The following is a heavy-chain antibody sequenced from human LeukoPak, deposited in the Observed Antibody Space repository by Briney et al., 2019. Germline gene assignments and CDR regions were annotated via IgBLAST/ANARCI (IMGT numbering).Heavy chain of an antibody. Sequence: KPGGSLRLSCAASGFTFSSYEMTWVRQAPGKGLEWLSYINSRGTTIYYADSVKGRFTISRDNAKNSLYMQMNSLRAEDTAVYYCASLRVYNFGPFDYWGQGTLVTVSS. CDR3: ASLRVYNFGPFDY. V-gene: IGHV3-48*03. D-gene: IGHD5-18*01. CDR1: GFTFSSYE. J-gene: IGHJ4*02. CDR2: INSRGTTI.